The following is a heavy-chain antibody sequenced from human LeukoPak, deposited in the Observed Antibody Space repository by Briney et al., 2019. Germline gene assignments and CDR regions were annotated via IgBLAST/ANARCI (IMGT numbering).Heavy chain of an antibody. CDR3: ARATYYYDSSGYFGSYYYGMDV. V-gene: IGHV4-59*01. J-gene: IGHJ6*02. Sequence: SETLSLTCTVSGGSISSYYRSWIRQPPGKGLEWIGYIYYSGSTNYNPSLKSRVTISVDTSKNQFSLKLSSVTAADTAVYYCARATYYYDSSGYFGSYYYGMDVWGQGTTVTVSS. CDR2: IYYSGST. D-gene: IGHD3-22*01. CDR1: GGSISSYY.